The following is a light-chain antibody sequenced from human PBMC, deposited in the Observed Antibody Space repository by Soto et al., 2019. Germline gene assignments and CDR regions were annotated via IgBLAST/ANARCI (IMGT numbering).Light chain of an antibody. CDR1: SSDVGSYNL. V-gene: IGLV2-23*01. CDR2: EGS. J-gene: IGLJ1*01. Sequence: LTQPASVSGSPGQSITITCTGTSSDVGSYNLVSWYQQHPGKAPKLMIYEGSKRPSGVSNRFSGSKSGNTASLTISGLQAEDEADCYCCSYAGSPYVFGTGTKVTVL. CDR3: CSYAGSPYV.